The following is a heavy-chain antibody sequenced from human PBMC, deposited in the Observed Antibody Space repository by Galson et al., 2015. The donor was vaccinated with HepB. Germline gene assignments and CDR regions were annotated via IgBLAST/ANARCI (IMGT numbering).Heavy chain of an antibody. Sequence: SLRLSCAASGFTFNSYAMSWVRQAPGKGLEWVSGVSDINGSTYYADSVRGRFTVSRDNSKNTLYLQMNSLRAEDTAVYYCAKGVGAFPYHAFDIWGQGTMVTVSS. V-gene: IGHV3-23*01. D-gene: IGHD1-26*01. J-gene: IGHJ3*02. CDR3: AKGVGAFPYHAFDI. CDR1: GFTFNSYA. CDR2: VSDINGST.